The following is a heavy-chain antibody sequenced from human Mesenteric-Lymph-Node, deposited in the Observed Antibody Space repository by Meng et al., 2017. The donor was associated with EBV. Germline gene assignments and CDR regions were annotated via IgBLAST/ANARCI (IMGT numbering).Heavy chain of an antibody. D-gene: IGHD2-15*01. CDR1: GYTFTNNG. J-gene: IGHJ4*02. V-gene: IGHV1-18*01. CDR3: ARERLDRSLVD. CDR2: INPYNGNT. Sequence: QVLLVQSGAEVKKPXXSVKVSCKASGYTFTNNGISWVRQAPGQGLEWMGWINPYNGNTNYAQRFQGRITVSTDSSTNTASMELRSLRSDDTAVYYCARERLDRSLVDWGQGTLVTVSS.